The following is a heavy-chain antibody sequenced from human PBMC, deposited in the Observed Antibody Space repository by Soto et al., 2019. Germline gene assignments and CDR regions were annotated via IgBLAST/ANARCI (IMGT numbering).Heavy chain of an antibody. CDR1: GFTFSSYA. CDR2: IYVNDNR. CDR3: AKGSGYYYDNSGSNWFDP. V-gene: IGHV3-23*05. J-gene: IGHJ5*02. Sequence: GGSLRLSCAASGFTFSSYAMTWVRQAPGKGLEWVSVIYVNDNRYYADSVKGRFTISRDNSRNTLYLQMNSLRAEDTAVYYCAKGSGYYYDNSGSNWFDPWGQGTLVTVSS. D-gene: IGHD3-22*01.